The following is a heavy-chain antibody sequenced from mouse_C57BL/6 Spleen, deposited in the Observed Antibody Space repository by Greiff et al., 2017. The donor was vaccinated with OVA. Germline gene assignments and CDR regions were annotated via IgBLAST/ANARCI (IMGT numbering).Heavy chain of an antibody. D-gene: IGHD1-1*01. Sequence: VQLQQSGAELVRPGTSVKLSCKASGYTFTSYWMHWVKQRPGQGLEWIGVIDPSDSYTNYNQKFKGKATLTVDTSSSTAYMQLSSLTSEDSAVYYCARWIITTARAMDYWGQGTSVTVSS. J-gene: IGHJ4*01. CDR3: ARWIITTARAMDY. CDR2: IDPSDSYT. CDR1: GYTFTSYW. V-gene: IGHV1-59*01.